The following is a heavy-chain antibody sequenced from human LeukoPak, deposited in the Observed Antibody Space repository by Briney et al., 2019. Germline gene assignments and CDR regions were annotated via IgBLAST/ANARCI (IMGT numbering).Heavy chain of an antibody. D-gene: IGHD3-3*02. J-gene: IGHJ4*02. V-gene: IGHV3-30-3*01. CDR3: ARDLPLAGGFDY. CDR1: GFTFSSYA. Sequence: GGSLRLSCAASGFTFSSYAMHWVRQAPGKGLEWVAVISYDGSNKYYADSVKGRFTISRDNSKNTLYLQMNSLRAEDTAVYYCARDLPLAGGFDYWGQGTLVTVSS. CDR2: ISYDGSNK.